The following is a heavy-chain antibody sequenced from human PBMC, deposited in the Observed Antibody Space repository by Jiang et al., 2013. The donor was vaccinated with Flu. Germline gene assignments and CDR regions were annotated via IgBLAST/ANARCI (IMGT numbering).Heavy chain of an antibody. Sequence: LLKPSETLSLTCTVSGGSISSSSYYWGWIRQPPGKGLEWIGSIYYSGSTYYNPSLKSRVTISVDTSKNQFSLKLSSVTAADTAVYYCARHLFTQWLGHFDYWGQGTLVTVSS. CDR2: IYYSGST. D-gene: IGHD6-19*01. V-gene: IGHV4-39*01. CDR3: ARHLFTQWLGHFDY. J-gene: IGHJ4*02. CDR1: GGSISSSSYY.